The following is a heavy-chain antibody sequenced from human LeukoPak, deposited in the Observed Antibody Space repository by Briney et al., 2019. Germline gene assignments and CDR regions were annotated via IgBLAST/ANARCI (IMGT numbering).Heavy chain of an antibody. D-gene: IGHD6-19*01. J-gene: IGHJ4*02. CDR3: ARAEQPIHRAVAGTGGYYFDY. Sequence: GASVKVSCKASGYTFTSYGISWVRQAPGQGLEWMGWISAYDGNTNYAQKLQGRVTMTTDTSTSTAYMELRSLRSDDTAVYYCARAEQPIHRAVAGTGGYYFDYWGQGTLVTVSS. V-gene: IGHV1-18*01. CDR1: GYTFTSYG. CDR2: ISAYDGNT.